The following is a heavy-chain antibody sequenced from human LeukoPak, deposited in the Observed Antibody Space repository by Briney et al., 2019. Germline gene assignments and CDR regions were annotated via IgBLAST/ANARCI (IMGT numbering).Heavy chain of an antibody. D-gene: IGHD2/OR15-2a*01. Sequence: ASVKVSCKSSGFTFTDHYIHWVRQGPAQGLEWMGYIGPHSTFTSSPQEFQGRVTMTRDTSMTTAYMELTRLTSDDTAVYYCVREGEGPLSKDFDYWGQGTLVTVSS. CDR3: VREGEGPLSKDFDY. CDR1: GFTFTDHY. V-gene: IGHV1-2*02. CDR2: IGPHSTFT. J-gene: IGHJ4*02.